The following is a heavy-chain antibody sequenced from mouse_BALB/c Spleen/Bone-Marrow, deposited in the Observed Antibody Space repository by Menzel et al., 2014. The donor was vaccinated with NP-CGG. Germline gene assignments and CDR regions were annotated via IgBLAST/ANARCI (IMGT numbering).Heavy chain of an antibody. D-gene: IGHD2-2*01. Sequence: QVQLKESGAELVRPGASVKLSCRASDYSFTSYWVNWVKQRPGQGLEWIGMIHPSDSETRLNQKFKDKATLTVDKSSSTAYMQLSSPTSEDSAVYHCARGGYDGWYFDVWGAGTTVTVSS. CDR3: ARGGYDGWYFDV. CDR2: IHPSDSET. V-gene: IGHV1-74*01. CDR1: DYSFTSYW. J-gene: IGHJ1*01.